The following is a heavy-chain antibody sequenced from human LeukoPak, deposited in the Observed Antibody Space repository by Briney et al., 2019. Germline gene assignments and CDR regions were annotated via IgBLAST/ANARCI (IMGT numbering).Heavy chain of an antibody. CDR2: INSDGSST. CDR1: VFTFSSYW. CDR3: AMGPYYYDSSGYYY. Sequence: GGSLRLSCAASVFTFSSYWMNWVRQAPGNGLLSFSRINSDGSSTSYADSVKGRFTISRDNAKNTLYLQMNSLRAEDTAVYYCAMGPYYYDSSGYYYWGQGTLVTVSS. J-gene: IGHJ4*02. D-gene: IGHD3-22*01. V-gene: IGHV3-74*01.